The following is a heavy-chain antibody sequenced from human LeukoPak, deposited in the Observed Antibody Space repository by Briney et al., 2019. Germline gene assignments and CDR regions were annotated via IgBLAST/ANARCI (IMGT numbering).Heavy chain of an antibody. J-gene: IGHJ4*02. CDR3: ARSRGYCGGEAQCDFTY. Sequence: PGGSLRLSCAASGFTFSSYWMHWVRQAPGKGLVWVSRINSDGSSTSYADSVKGRFTISRDNAKNTLYLQMNSLRAEDTAVYYCARSRGYCGGEAQCDFTYWGQGTLVTVSS. CDR1: GFTFSSYW. D-gene: IGHD2-21*01. V-gene: IGHV3-74*01. CDR2: INSDGSST.